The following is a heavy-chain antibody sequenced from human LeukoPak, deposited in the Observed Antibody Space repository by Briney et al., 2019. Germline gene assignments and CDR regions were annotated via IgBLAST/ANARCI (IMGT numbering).Heavy chain of an antibody. V-gene: IGHV3-20*04. J-gene: IGHJ6*02. D-gene: IGHD3-16*01. Sequence: GGSLRLSRAASGFTFDDYGMSWVRQAPGKGLEWVSGINWNGGSTGYADSVKGRFTISRDNAKNSLYLQMSNLRAEDTAVYFCARGGGLDVWGQGATVTVSS. CDR1: GFTFDDYG. CDR2: INWNGGST. CDR3: ARGGGLDV.